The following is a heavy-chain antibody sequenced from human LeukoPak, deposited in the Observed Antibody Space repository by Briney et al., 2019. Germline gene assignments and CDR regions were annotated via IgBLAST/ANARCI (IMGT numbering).Heavy chain of an antibody. CDR3: AKTHPRGEYSSGWYGDY. J-gene: IGHJ4*02. V-gene: IGHV3-23*01. CDR2: ISGSGGST. D-gene: IGHD6-19*01. CDR1: GFTFSSYA. Sequence: GGSLRLSCAASGFTFSSYAMSWVRQAPGKGLEWVSAISGSGGSTYYADSVKGRFTISRDNSKNTLYLQMNSLRAEDKAVYYCAKTHPRGEYSSGWYGDYWGQGTLVTVSS.